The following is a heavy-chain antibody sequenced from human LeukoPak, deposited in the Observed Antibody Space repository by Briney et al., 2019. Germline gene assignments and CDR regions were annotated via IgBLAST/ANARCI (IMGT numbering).Heavy chain of an antibody. D-gene: IGHD3-22*01. CDR3: ARDYYDSSGYYSLSNWFDP. CDR1: GFTFSSYA. J-gene: IGHJ5*02. V-gene: IGHV3-30-3*01. Sequence: GRSLRLSCAASGFTFSSYAMHWVRQAPGKGLEWVAVISYDGSNKYYADSVKGRFTISRDNSKNTLYLQMNSLRAEDTAVYYCARDYYDSSGYYSLSNWFDPWGQGTLVTVSS. CDR2: ISYDGSNK.